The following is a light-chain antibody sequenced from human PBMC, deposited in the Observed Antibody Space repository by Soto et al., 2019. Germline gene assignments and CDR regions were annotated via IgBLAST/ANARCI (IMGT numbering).Light chain of an antibody. J-gene: IGKJ5*01. CDR1: QSVSIK. V-gene: IGKV3-15*01. CDR3: QQYNNWPPIT. CDR2: DTS. Sequence: EIVMTQSPATLSVSPGERATLSCRASQSVSIKLAWYQQRPGQAPRLLIYDTSTRATGIAARFSGSGSGTEFTLTISSLQSEDFAVYYCQQYNNWPPITFGQGTRLEIK.